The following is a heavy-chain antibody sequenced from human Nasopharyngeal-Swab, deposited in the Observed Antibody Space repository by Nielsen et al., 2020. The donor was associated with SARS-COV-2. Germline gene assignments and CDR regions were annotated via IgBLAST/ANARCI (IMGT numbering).Heavy chain of an antibody. CDR2: IYWDDDK. V-gene: IGHV2-5*02. D-gene: IGHD3-10*01. Sequence: WIRQPPGKALEWLALIYWDDDKRYSPSLKSRLTITKDTSKNLVVLTMTNMDPVDTATYYCAHSLHYYGSGSLFSNYYYYYMDVWGKGTTVTVSS. J-gene: IGHJ6*03. CDR3: AHSLHYYGSGSLFSNYYYYYMDV.